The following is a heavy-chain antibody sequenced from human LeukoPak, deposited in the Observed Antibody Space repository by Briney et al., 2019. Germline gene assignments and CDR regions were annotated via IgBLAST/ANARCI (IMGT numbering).Heavy chain of an antibody. CDR1: GFNFDDYA. D-gene: IGHD6-13*01. Sequence: GGSLRLSCAASGFNFDDYAMHWVRQAPGKGLEWVSGISWNSGSIGYADSVKGRFTISRDNAKNSLYLQMNSLRAEDTALYYCAKGAAAGTFGWFDPWGQGTLVTVSS. J-gene: IGHJ5*02. CDR2: ISWNSGSI. V-gene: IGHV3-9*01. CDR3: AKGAAAGTFGWFDP.